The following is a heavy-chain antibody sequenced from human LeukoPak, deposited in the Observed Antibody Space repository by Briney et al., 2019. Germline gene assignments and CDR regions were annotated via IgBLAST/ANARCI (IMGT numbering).Heavy chain of an antibody. J-gene: IGHJ5*02. CDR1: NGSITSYY. Sequence: SETLSLTCNVSNGSITSYYGAWIRQPPGKGLEWIGYIYYSGNTNYNPSLKSRVTISVGTSKNQFSLKLSSVTAADTAVYYCARGVGYASRNWFDPWGQGTLVTVSS. CDR3: ARGVGYASRNWFDP. V-gene: IGHV4-59*01. D-gene: IGHD3-10*01. CDR2: IYYSGNT.